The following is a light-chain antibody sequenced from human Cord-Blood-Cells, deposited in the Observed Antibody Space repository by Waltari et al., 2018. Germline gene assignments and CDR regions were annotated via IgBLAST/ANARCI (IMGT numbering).Light chain of an antibody. Sequence: QSALTQPASVSGSPGQSITIPCTGTSRDVGGYNYVSWYQQHPGKAPKLMIYEVSNRPAGVSNRFSGSKSGNTASLTISGRQAEDEADYYCSSYTSSSTYVFGTGTKVTVL. CDR3: SSYTSSSTYV. J-gene: IGLJ1*01. V-gene: IGLV2-14*01. CDR1: SRDVGGYNY. CDR2: EVS.